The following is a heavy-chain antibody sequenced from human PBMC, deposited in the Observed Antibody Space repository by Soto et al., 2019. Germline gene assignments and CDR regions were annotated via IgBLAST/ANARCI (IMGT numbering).Heavy chain of an antibody. CDR3: ARDLGGWPDY. D-gene: IGHD2-15*01. J-gene: IGHJ4*02. Sequence: GASVKVSCKASGYTFSSYGISWVRQAPGQGLEWMGWISGYNGNTNFSQKFQGRVTITTDTSTSTAYMELSSLRSEDTAVYYCARDLGGWPDYWGQGTLVTVSS. V-gene: IGHV1-18*01. CDR2: ISGYNGNT. CDR1: GYTFSSYG.